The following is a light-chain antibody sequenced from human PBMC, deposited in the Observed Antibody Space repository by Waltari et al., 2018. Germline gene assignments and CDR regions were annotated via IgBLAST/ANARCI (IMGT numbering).Light chain of an antibody. CDR2: AAS. J-gene: IGKJ2*01. Sequence: DIQLIQSSPSLSASVVDRVTITCRASQSISSYLIWYQQKPGKAPKLLIYAASSLKSGVPSRFSGSGSGTDFTLTISSLQPEDFATYYCQQGNSTPRTFGQGTKLEIK. CDR3: QQGNSTPRT. CDR1: QSISSY. V-gene: IGKV1-39*01.